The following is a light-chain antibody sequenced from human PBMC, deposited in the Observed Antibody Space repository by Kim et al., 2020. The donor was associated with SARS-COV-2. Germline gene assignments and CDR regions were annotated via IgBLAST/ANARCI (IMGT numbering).Light chain of an antibody. J-gene: IGKJ5*01. CDR3: QQRSNWPPIT. Sequence: SQGERANLACRASQSVSSYLAWYQQKPGQAPRLLIYDASNRATGIPARFSGSGSGTDFTLTISSLEPEDFAVYYCQQRSNWPPITFGQGTRLEIK. CDR2: DAS. CDR1: QSVSSY. V-gene: IGKV3-11*01.